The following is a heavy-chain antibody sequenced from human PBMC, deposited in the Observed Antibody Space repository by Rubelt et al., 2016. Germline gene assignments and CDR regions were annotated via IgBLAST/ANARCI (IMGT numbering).Heavy chain of an antibody. CDR1: GGSFSDYY. V-gene: IGHV4-34*01. D-gene: IGHD1-1*01. Sequence: QVQLRQWGAGLLKPSETLSLTCAVYGGSFSDYYWSWIRLPPGKGLEWIGEINHSGSTNYNPSLQSRVTISVETSKNQFSLRLSSVTAADTAVYYCARSTWMGSYYYMDVWGLGTTVTVSS. CDR3: ARSTWMGSYYYMDV. CDR2: INHSGST. J-gene: IGHJ6*03.